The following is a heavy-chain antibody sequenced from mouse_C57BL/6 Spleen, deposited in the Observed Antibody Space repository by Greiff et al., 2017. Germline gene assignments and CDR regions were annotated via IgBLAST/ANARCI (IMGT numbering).Heavy chain of an antibody. CDR1: GYTFTSYW. Sequence: QVQLQQSGAELVKPGASVKLSCKASGYTFTSYWMQWVKQRPGQGLEWIGEIDPSDSYTNYNQKFKGKATLTVDTSSSTAYMQLSSLTSEDSAVYYCARTKLTVDYWGQGTTLTVSS. CDR3: ARTKLTVDY. CDR2: IDPSDSYT. V-gene: IGHV1-50*01. D-gene: IGHD4-1*01. J-gene: IGHJ2*01.